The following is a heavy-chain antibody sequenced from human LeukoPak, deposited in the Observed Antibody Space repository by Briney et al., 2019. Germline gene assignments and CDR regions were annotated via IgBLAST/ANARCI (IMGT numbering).Heavy chain of an antibody. CDR1: RFTFSNYA. V-gene: IGHV3-23*01. CDR2: ISGSGGST. D-gene: IGHD4/OR15-4a*01. Sequence: QTGGSLRLSCAASRFTFSNYAMSRVRQAPGKGLEWVSAISGSGGSTYYADSVKGRFTISRDNSKNTLYLQMNSLRAEDTAVYYCAKYKMTTVLGGNWFDPWGQGTLVTVSS. CDR3: AKYKMTTVLGGNWFDP. J-gene: IGHJ5*02.